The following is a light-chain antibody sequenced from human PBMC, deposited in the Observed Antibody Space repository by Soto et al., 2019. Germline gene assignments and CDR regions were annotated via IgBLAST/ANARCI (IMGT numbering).Light chain of an antibody. Sequence: FVVTQSPDTLSLSPGETATLSCRASQSVSSSVAWYQHKPGQSPRLVVYSGYKRSAGIPARFSGSGSGTDFTLTITSLENDDFAVYYCQQRYSWIRVFGPGTKVDSK. J-gene: IGKJ1*01. CDR1: QSVSSS. CDR3: QQRYSWIRV. CDR2: SGY. V-gene: IGKV3-11*01.